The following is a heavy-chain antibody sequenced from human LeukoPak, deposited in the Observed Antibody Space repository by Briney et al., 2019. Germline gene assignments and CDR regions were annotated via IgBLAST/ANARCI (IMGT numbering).Heavy chain of an antibody. CDR2: VIPIFGTT. D-gene: IGHD3-16*01. J-gene: IGHJ4*02. V-gene: IGHV1-69*06. CDR3: ATTTLGDGWLQSDH. CDR1: GDTFLSYG. Sequence: VKVSCKASGDTFLSYGINWVRQAPGQGLEWMGRVIPIFGTTSYARKFQGRVVINADKSTSTAYMELSDLRSDDTAVFYCATTTLGDGWLQSDHWGQGTLVTVSS.